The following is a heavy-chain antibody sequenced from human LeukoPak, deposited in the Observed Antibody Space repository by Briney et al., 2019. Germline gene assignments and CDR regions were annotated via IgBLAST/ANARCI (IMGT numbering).Heavy chain of an antibody. Sequence: GESLQISCKGSGYIFTSYWIGWGRQVHGKGLGWMGIIFPGDSDIRYSPSFQGQVTISADKSIKTAYLQWSSLKASDTAMYLCARMRDAYPDYWGQGTLLTVSS. J-gene: IGHJ4*02. CDR3: ARMRDAYPDY. CDR2: IFPGDSDI. CDR1: GYIFTSYW. V-gene: IGHV5-51*01. D-gene: IGHD5-24*01.